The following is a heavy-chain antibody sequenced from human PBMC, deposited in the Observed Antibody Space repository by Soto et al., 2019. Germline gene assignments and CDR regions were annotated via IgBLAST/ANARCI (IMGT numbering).Heavy chain of an antibody. D-gene: IGHD2-15*01. CDR2: ISSSSSYI. V-gene: IGHV3-21*01. CDR3: ARDPGSGLFDY. Sequence: VGSLRLSCAASGFTFSSYSMNWVRQAPGKGLEWVSSISSSSSYIYYADSVKGRFTISRDNAKNSLYLQMNSLRAEDTAVYYCARDPGSGLFDYWGQGTLVTVSS. J-gene: IGHJ4*02. CDR1: GFTFSSYS.